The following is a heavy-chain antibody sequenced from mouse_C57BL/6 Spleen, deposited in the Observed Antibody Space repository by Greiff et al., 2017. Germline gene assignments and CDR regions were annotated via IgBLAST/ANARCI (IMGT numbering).Heavy chain of an antibody. V-gene: IGHV1-82*01. Sequence: VQLQQSGPELVKPGASVKISCKASGYAFSSSWMNWVKQRPGRGLEWIGRIYPGDGDTNYNGKFKGKATLTADQSSSTAYMPLSSLTSDDSAVYFCARNGYYGSPYYFDYWGQGTTLTVSS. CDR2: IYPGDGDT. CDR1: GYAFSSSW. CDR3: ARNGYYGSPYYFDY. D-gene: IGHD1-1*01. J-gene: IGHJ2*01.